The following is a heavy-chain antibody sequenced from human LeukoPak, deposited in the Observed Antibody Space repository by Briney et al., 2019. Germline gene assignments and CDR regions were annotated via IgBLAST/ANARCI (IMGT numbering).Heavy chain of an antibody. Sequence: SETLSLTCIVSGGSNSSGAYYWAWIRQPPGKGLEWIGSIYSTGSTYKNPSLKSRVTISIDTSKNQFSLKLNSVTAADTAVYYCARVWARLNWFDPWGQGTLVTVSS. J-gene: IGHJ5*02. CDR1: GGSNSSGAYY. CDR3: ARVWARLNWFDP. V-gene: IGHV4-39*01. D-gene: IGHD2-8*01. CDR2: IYSTGST.